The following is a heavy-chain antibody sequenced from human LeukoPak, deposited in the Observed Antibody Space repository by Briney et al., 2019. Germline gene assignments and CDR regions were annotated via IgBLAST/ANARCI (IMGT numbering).Heavy chain of an antibody. V-gene: IGHV3-9*01. J-gene: IGHJ1*01. CDR3: AKASLPTTVTTHPIQH. CDR1: GFTFDDYA. D-gene: IGHD4-17*01. CDR2: ISWNRGSV. Sequence: GGSLRLSCAASGFTFDDYAMHWVRQAPGKGLEWVSGISWNRGSVGYADSVKGRFTISRDNAKNSLHLQMNSLRAEDTALYYCAKASLPTTVTTHPIQHWGQGTLVTVSS.